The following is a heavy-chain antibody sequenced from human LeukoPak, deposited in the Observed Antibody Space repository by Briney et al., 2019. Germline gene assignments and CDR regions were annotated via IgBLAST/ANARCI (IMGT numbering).Heavy chain of an antibody. J-gene: IGHJ4*02. CDR2: ISSGGTTI. CDR1: GFTFSDYY. CDR3: ARSPDFWSGYPSDY. V-gene: IGHV3-11*04. D-gene: IGHD3-3*01. Sequence: GGSLRLSCAASGFTFSDYYMSWIRQAPGKGLEWVSYISSGGTTIYYADSVKGRFTISRDNAKNSLYLQMNSLRAEDTAVYYCARSPDFWSGYPSDYWGQGTLVTVSS.